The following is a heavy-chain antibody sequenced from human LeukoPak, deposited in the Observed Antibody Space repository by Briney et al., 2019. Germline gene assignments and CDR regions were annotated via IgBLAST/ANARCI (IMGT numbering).Heavy chain of an antibody. Sequence: GRSLRLSCAASGFTFDDYAMHWVRQAPGKGLEWVSGITWSSNSIGYADSVKGRFTISRDNAKNSLYLQMNSLRAEDTAVYYCARGLLPRPLWGQGTLVTVSS. V-gene: IGHV3-9*01. CDR3: ARGLLPRPL. CDR2: ITWSSNSI. D-gene: IGHD2-15*01. J-gene: IGHJ4*02. CDR1: GFTFDDYA.